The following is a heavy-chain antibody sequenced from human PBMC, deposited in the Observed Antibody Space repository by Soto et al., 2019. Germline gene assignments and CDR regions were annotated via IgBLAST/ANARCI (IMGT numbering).Heavy chain of an antibody. D-gene: IGHD3-10*01. Sequence: SETLSLTCTVSGGSISSYYWSWIRQPPGKGLEWIGYIYYSGSTNYNPSLKSRVTVSVDTSKNQFSLKLSSVTAADTAVYYCARDGVYYGSGSLASGFDPWGQGTLVTVSS. CDR2: IYYSGST. J-gene: IGHJ5*02. V-gene: IGHV4-59*01. CDR3: ARDGVYYGSGSLASGFDP. CDR1: GGSISSYY.